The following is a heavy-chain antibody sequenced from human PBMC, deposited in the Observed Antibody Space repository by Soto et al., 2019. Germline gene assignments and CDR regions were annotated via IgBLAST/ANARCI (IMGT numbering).Heavy chain of an antibody. V-gene: IGHV1-69*06. D-gene: IGHD3-3*01. CDR3: ARRDTSGFLRYFDN. CDR1: GGTLSRFISYP. Sequence: QVQLVQSGAEVKKPGSSVKVSCEASGGTLSRFISYPINWVRQAPGQGLEWMGGIVPNIGTVNYAQKFQGRLTMTADNSTGTAYIELSNLRSEDTARYYCARRDTSGFLRYFDNWGQGTLVTVSS. J-gene: IGHJ4*02. CDR2: IVPNIGTV.